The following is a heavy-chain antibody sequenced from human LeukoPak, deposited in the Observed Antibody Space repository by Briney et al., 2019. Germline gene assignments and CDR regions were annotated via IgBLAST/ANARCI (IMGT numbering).Heavy chain of an antibody. Sequence: SETLSLTCAVYGGSFSGYYWSWIRQPPGKGLEWIGETNHSGSTNYNPSLKSRVTISVDTSKNQFSLKLSSVTAADTAVYYCARGRYSSGWPFDYWGQGTLVTVSS. V-gene: IGHV4-34*01. D-gene: IGHD6-19*01. CDR2: TNHSGST. CDR3: ARGRYSSGWPFDY. J-gene: IGHJ4*02. CDR1: GGSFSGYY.